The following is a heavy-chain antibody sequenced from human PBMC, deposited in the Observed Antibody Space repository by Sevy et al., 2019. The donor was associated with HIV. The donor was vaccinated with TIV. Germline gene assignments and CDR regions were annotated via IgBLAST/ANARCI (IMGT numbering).Heavy chain of an antibody. CDR2: MSHDGNYK. D-gene: IGHD2-21*02. CDR3: ARLFYCGGDCYSLDY. CDR1: GFTLSDYD. J-gene: IGHJ4*02. Sequence: GGSLRLSCAASGFTLSDYDMHWVRQAPGKGLEWVAVMSHDGNYKNHADSVKVRFTISRDKFKNTLYLQMTSLRVEDTAVYFCARLFYCGGDCYSLDYWGQGAPVTVSS. V-gene: IGHV3-30*04.